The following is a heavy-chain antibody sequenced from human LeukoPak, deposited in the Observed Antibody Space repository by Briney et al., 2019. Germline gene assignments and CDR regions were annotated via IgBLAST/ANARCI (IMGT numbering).Heavy chain of an antibody. J-gene: IGHJ6*03. CDR1: GFTVSSNY. CDR3: ARVVAVAGPYYYYYYMDA. V-gene: IGHV3-53*01. Sequence: GGSLRLSCAASGFTVSSNYMSWVRQAPGKGLEWVSVIYSGGSTYYADSVKGRFTISRDNSKNTLYLQMNSLRAEDTAVYYCARVVAVAGPYYYYYYMDAWGKGTTVTISS. CDR2: IYSGGST. D-gene: IGHD6-19*01.